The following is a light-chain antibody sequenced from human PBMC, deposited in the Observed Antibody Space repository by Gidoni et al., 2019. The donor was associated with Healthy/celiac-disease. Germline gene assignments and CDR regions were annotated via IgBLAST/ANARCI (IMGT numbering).Light chain of an antibody. V-gene: IGKV3-20*01. CDR1: QSVSSSY. J-gene: IGKJ1*01. Sequence: EIVLTQSPGTLSLSPGERATLSCRASQSVSSSYLAWYQQKPGQAPRLLIDGASSRATGIPGRFSGSGSGTDFTLTISRLEPEDFAVYYCQQYGSSLRTFGQGTKVEIK. CDR3: QQYGSSLRT. CDR2: GAS.